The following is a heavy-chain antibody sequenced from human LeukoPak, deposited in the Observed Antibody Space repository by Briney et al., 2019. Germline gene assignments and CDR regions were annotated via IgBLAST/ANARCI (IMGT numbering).Heavy chain of an antibody. CDR1: GGSFSGYY. J-gene: IGHJ4*02. V-gene: IGHV4-34*01. D-gene: IGHD3-3*01. CDR2: INHSGST. Sequence: SETLSPTCAVYGGSFSGYYWSWVRQPPGKGLGWIGEINHSGSTNYNPSLKRRVTLSLDTSNNQFSLKLRSVTAADTAVYYCATGRVLRLLEWSPAALPYFFDFWGQETLVTVSS. CDR3: ATGRVLRLLEWSPAALPYFFDF.